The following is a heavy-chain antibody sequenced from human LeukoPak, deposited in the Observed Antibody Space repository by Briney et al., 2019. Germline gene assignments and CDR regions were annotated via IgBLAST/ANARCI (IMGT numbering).Heavy chain of an antibody. CDR3: AKGRGTAVTSAANY. Sequence: GGSLSLSCAASGFTFSSYAMSWVRQAPGKGLELVSSISGSGDNTYYADSVKDRFSISRDNSKTTVSLQMNSLRAEDTAVYYCAKGRGTAVTSAANYWGQGTLVTVSS. CDR2: ISGSGDNT. V-gene: IGHV3-23*01. J-gene: IGHJ4*02. D-gene: IGHD4-17*01. CDR1: GFTFSSYA.